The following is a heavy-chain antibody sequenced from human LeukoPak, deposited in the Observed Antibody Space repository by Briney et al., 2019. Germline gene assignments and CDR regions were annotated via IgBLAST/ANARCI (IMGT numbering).Heavy chain of an antibody. CDR2: ISSSSSYI. V-gene: IGHV3-21*01. CDR1: GFTFNSYS. D-gene: IGHD7-27*01. Sequence: GGSLRLSCAASGFTFNSYSMNWVRQAPGKGLEWVSSISSSSSYIYYADSVKGRFTISRDNAKNSLYLQMNSLRAEDTAVYYCARGELGNNRDWGQGALVTVSS. CDR3: ARGELGNNRD. J-gene: IGHJ4*02.